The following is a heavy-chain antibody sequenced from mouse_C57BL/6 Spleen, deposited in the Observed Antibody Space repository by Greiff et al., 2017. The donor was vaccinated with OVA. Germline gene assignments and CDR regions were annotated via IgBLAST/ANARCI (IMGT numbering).Heavy chain of an antibody. CDR3: ARRSGYEGY. CDR1: GYAFTNYL. J-gene: IGHJ2*01. D-gene: IGHD3-2*02. CDR2: INPGSGGT. Sequence: VQLQQSGAELVRPGTSVKVSCKASGYAFTNYLIEWVKQRPGQGLEWIGVINPGSGGTNYNEKFKGKATLTADKSSSTAYMQLSSLTSEDSAVYFCARRSGYEGYWGQGTTLTVSS. V-gene: IGHV1-54*01.